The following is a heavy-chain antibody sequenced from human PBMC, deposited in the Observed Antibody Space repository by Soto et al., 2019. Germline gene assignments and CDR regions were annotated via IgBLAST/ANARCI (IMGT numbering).Heavy chain of an antibody. D-gene: IGHD1-26*01. Sequence: PSETLSLTCTVSGGSISSATYSWGWIRQPPGKGLEWIGTFYYSGSTYYNPSLESRVTISVDTSKNQFSLKLSSVTAADTAVYYCARDRRWERGSPNWFDPWGQGTLVTVSS. CDR1: GGSISSATYS. J-gene: IGHJ5*02. CDR2: FYYSGST. CDR3: ARDRRWERGSPNWFDP. V-gene: IGHV4-39*07.